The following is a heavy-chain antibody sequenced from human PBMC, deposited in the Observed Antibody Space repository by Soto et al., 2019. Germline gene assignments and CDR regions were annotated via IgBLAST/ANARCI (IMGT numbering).Heavy chain of an antibody. D-gene: IGHD4-17*01. CDR2: ISVRGDYR. CDR3: ASHGGFDF. CDR1: GFTFSSSG. Sequence: EGQLLQSGGGLVQPGESLRVSCAASGFTFSSSGMSWVRQAPGKGLEWVSSISVRGDYRYYADSVKGRFTISRDNSKNTLYRQMNSVTAVDTAVYYCASHGGFDFWGHGILVDVSS. J-gene: IGHJ3*01. V-gene: IGHV3-23*01.